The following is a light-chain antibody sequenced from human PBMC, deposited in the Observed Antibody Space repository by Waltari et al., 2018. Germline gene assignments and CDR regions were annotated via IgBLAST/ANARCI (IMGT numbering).Light chain of an antibody. CDR2: GSS. CDR3: QQYNTGPPCT. J-gene: IGKJ1*01. Sequence: EIVMTQSPATLSVPPGERATLSCRASQSISFNLAWYQQKPGQAPRLLIYGSSTRPSGIPARFSGSGCGTDFSLTISSLRSEDFAVYFCQQYNTGPPCTFGQGTKVEVK. CDR1: QSISFN. V-gene: IGKV3-15*01.